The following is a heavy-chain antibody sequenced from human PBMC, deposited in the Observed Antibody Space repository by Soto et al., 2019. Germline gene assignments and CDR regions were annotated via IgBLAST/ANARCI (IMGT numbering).Heavy chain of an antibody. V-gene: IGHV1-24*01. CDR2: FDPEDGET. J-gene: IGHJ6*02. CDR1: GYTLTELS. CDR3: ATLTRIYCSSTSCYDTNYYYYGMDV. D-gene: IGHD2-2*01. Sequence: ASVKVSCKVSGYTLTELSMHWVRQAPGKGLEWMGGFDPEDGETIYAQKFQGRVTMTEDTSTDTAYMELSSLRSEDTAVYYCATLTRIYCSSTSCYDTNYYYYGMDVWGQVPTATFSS.